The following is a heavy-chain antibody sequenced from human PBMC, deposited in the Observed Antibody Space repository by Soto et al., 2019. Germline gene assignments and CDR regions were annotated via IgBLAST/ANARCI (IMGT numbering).Heavy chain of an antibody. Sequence: GGSLRLSCAASGFTFSSYGMHWVRQAPGKGLEWVAVISYDGSNKYYADSVKGRFTISRDNSRNTLYLQMNSLRAEDTAVYYCANLGGNSAWGQGTLVTVSS. V-gene: IGHV3-30*18. D-gene: IGHD2-21*01. J-gene: IGHJ5*02. CDR2: ISYDGSNK. CDR3: ANLGGNSA. CDR1: GFTFSSYG.